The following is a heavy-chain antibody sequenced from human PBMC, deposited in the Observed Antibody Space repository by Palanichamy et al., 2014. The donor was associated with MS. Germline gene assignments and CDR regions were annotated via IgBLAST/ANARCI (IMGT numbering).Heavy chain of an antibody. CDR1: GGSISSNNYY. CDR2: IYYTGST. J-gene: IGHJ4*02. Sequence: QLQLQESGPGLVKPSETLSLTCTVSGGSISSNNYYRGWIRQPPGKGLEYIGNIYYTGSTANNPSLQSRVTISMDTSKNQFSLKLNSVTAADTAVYFCASQGRGGDYVDYWGQGALVTVSS. CDR3: ASQGRGGDYVDY. D-gene: IGHD3-16*01. V-gene: IGHV4-39*01.